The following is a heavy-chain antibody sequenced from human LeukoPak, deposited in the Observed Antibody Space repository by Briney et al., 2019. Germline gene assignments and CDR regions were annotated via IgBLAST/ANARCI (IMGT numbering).Heavy chain of an antibody. CDR3: AREGAGTTDY. CDR2: IRYDGSNK. D-gene: IGHD6-13*01. Sequence: GSLRLSCAASGFTFSSYGMHWVRQAPGKGLEWVAFIRYDGSNKYYADSVKGRFTISRDNAKNSLYLHMNSLRAEDTAVYYCAREGAGTTDYWGQGTLVTVSS. J-gene: IGHJ4*02. V-gene: IGHV3-30*02. CDR1: GFTFSSYG.